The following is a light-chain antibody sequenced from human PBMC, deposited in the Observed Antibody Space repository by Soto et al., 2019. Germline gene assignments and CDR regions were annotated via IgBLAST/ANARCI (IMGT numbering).Light chain of an antibody. J-gene: IGKJ5*01. CDR3: QQYYDWPIT. CDR2: WAF. V-gene: IGKV4-1*01. CDR1: QSVLYSSNNKNY. Sequence: DIVMSQSPASLAVSLGERATINCKSSQSVLYSSNNKNYLAWYQQKPGQPPKLLIYWAFTRESGVPDRFSGSGSGTDFTLTISSLQAEDVAVYYCQQYYDWPITFGQGTRLEIK.